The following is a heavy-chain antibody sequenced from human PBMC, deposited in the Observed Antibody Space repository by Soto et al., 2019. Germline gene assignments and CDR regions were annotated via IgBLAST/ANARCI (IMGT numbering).Heavy chain of an antibody. Sequence: ASVKVSCKASGGTFSSYAISWVRQAPGQGLEWMGGIIPIFGTANYAQKFQGRVTITADESTSTAYMELSSLRSEDTAVYYCASRITMIVVPASDAFDIWGQGTMVTVSS. CDR3: ASRITMIVVPASDAFDI. V-gene: IGHV1-69*13. J-gene: IGHJ3*02. CDR2: IIPIFGTA. D-gene: IGHD3-22*01. CDR1: GGTFSSYA.